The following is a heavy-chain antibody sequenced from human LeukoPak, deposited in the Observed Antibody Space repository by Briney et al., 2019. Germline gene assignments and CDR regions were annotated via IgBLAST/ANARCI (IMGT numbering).Heavy chain of an antibody. CDR2: INSDGSST. J-gene: IGHJ4*02. D-gene: IGHD2-15*01. CDR3: AREPPYCSGGSCYLRSFDY. V-gene: IGHV3-74*01. Sequence: GGSLRLSCAASGFTFSSYWMPWVRQAPGKGLVWVSRINSDGSSTSYADSVKGRFTISRDNAMNTLYLQMNSLRAEDTAVYYCAREPPYCSGGSCYLRSFDYWGQGTLVTVSS. CDR1: GFTFSSYW.